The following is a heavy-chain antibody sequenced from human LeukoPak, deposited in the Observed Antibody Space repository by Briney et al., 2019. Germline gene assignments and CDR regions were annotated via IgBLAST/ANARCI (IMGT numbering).Heavy chain of an antibody. V-gene: IGHV1-69*04. D-gene: IGHD6-13*01. Sequence: GASVKVSCKASGGTFSSYAISWVRQAPRQGLEWMGRIIPILGIANYAQKFQGRVTITADKSTSTAYMELSSLRSEDTAVYYCARSGIAALVRFFDYWGQGTLVTVSS. CDR3: ARSGIAALVRFFDY. CDR1: GGTFSSYA. CDR2: IIPILGIA. J-gene: IGHJ4*02.